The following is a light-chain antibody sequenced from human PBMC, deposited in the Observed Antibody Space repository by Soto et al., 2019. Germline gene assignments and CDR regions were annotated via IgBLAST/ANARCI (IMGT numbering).Light chain of an antibody. Sequence: QPVLTQPPSASGTPGQRVTISCSGSSSNIGTNTVNWYQQLPGTAPRLLIYSDNQRPSGVPDRFSGSNSGTSASLAISGLQSEDEADYYCAAWDDSLNGWVFGGGTQLTVL. V-gene: IGLV1-44*01. CDR1: SSNIGTNT. CDR2: SDN. J-gene: IGLJ3*02. CDR3: AAWDDSLNGWV.